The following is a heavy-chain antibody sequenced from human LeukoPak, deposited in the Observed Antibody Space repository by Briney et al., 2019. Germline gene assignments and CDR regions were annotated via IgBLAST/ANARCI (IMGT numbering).Heavy chain of an antibody. D-gene: IGHD4-23*01. CDR3: ATDYGGNSDWYFDR. CDR1: GGSISSYS. Sequence: SETLSLICTVSGGSISSYSWSWIRQPPGNGLEWIGYTAPSGTTNHNPSLKSRVTISADTSKNHFSLRLSSVTAADTAVYYCATDYGGNSDWYFDRWGRGTLVTVSS. CDR2: TAPSGTT. J-gene: IGHJ2*01. V-gene: IGHV4-4*09.